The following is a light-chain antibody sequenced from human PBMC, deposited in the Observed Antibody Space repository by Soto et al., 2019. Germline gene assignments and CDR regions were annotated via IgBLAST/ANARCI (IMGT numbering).Light chain of an antibody. Sequence: EIVLTQSPATLSLSPGERATLSCRASQSVSSYLAWYQHKPGQAPRLLIYDASNRATGIRARFSGSGSGTDFTLTISSLEPEDFAVYYCQQRSNWPHTFGPGTKLEIK. CDR3: QQRSNWPHT. CDR1: QSVSSY. J-gene: IGKJ2*01. CDR2: DAS. V-gene: IGKV3-11*01.